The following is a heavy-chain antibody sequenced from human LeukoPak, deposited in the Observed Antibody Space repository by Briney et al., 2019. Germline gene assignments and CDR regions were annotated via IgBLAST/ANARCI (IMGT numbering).Heavy chain of an antibody. Sequence: GGSLRLSCAASGFTFSSYGMHWVRQAPGKGLEWVAFIRYDGTNKYYADSVKGRFTISRDNSKNTLSLQMNSLRPEDTAVYYYAKGYCSGTSCYSGLDWGQGTLVTVSS. CDR1: GFTFSSYG. CDR2: IRYDGTNK. V-gene: IGHV3-30*02. J-gene: IGHJ4*02. CDR3: AKGYCSGTSCYSGLD. D-gene: IGHD2-2*01.